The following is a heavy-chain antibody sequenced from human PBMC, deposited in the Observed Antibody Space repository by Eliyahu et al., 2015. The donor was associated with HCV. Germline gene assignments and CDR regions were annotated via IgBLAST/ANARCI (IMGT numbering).Heavy chain of an antibody. D-gene: IGHD6-13*01. J-gene: IGHJ4*02. CDR3: ARERGYGSSWLEY. Sequence: QVHLVQSGAEVKNPGASVKVSCKASGYTFINYGISWVRQAPGQGLEWMGWISPYNGNINYAQKLQGRVTMTTDTSTGTAYMELRSLGSDDTAVYYCARERGYGSSWLEYWGQGTLVTVSS. CDR1: GYTFINYG. V-gene: IGHV1-18*01. CDR2: ISPYNGNI.